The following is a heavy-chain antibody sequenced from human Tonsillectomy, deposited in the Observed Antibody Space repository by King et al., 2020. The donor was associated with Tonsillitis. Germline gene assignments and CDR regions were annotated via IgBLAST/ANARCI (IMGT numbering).Heavy chain of an antibody. CDR1: GFSFSTYT. CDR2: ISYDGSNK. Sequence: VQLVESGGGVVQPGRSLRLSCAASGFSFSTYTMHWVRQAPGKGLEWVAIISYDGSNKYYTDSLKGRFTIASDNSKNTLYLQMNSLRAEDTAVYYCARDYRSSGWSYYFDYWGQGTLVTVSS. D-gene: IGHD6-19*01. V-gene: IGHV3-30*10. CDR3: ARDYRSSGWSYYFDY. J-gene: IGHJ4*02.